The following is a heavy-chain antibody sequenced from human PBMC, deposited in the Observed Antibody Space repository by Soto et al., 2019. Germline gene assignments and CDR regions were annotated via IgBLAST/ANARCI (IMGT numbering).Heavy chain of an antibody. CDR2: ISSRGGSA. CDR1: GFTFINYA. D-gene: IGHD3-3*01. CDR3: AKDEVKSFGVVTFDS. J-gene: IGHJ4*02. Sequence: EVQLLESGGGLVQPGGSLRVSCAASGFTFINYAMTWVRQAPGKGLEWVSGISSRGGSAYYADSVKGRFTISRDNSKNTLYLQMIRLRAEDTAVYYCAKDEVKSFGVVTFDSWGQGILVTVSS. V-gene: IGHV3-23*01.